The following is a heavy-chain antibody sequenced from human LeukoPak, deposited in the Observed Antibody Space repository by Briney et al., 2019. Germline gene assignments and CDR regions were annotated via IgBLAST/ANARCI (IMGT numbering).Heavy chain of an antibody. D-gene: IGHD3-3*01. CDR2: ISYSGST. J-gene: IGHJ3*02. V-gene: IGHV4-59*08. CDR1: GGSISSYN. CDR3: ARPSRTGSGWDAFYI. Sequence: SETLSLTCTVSGGSISSYNWNWIRQPPGKELEWIGHISYSGSTNYNPSLKSRVTISVDTSKNQFSLNLSSVTAADTAVYYCARPSRTGSGWDAFYIRGQGTMVTVSS.